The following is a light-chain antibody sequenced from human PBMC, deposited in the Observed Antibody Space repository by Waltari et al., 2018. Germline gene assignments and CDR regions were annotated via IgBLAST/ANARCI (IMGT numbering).Light chain of an antibody. CDR2: AAS. Sequence: DVQLTQSPSSVSASVGDRVTITCRASQDISNFLAWYQQKPGKAPKFLIYAASTLQTGVPSRFSGSGSGTEFTLTISGLRPEDFAAYFCQQGNNFPPTFGQGTEVQI. V-gene: IGKV1-12*01. CDR3: QQGNNFPPT. J-gene: IGKJ1*01. CDR1: QDISNF.